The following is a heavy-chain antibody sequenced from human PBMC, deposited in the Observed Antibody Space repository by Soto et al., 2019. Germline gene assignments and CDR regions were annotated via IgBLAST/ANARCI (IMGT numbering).Heavy chain of an antibody. J-gene: IGHJ6*02. CDR1: GFTVSSNY. CDR2: IYSGGST. V-gene: IGHV3-53*01. CDR3: ARVDTAMVFYGMDV. Sequence: GGSLRLSCAASGFTVSSNYMSWVRQAPGKGLEWVSVIYSGGSTYYADSVKGRFAISRDNSKNTLYLQMNSLRAEDTAVYYCARVDTAMVFYGMDVWGQGTTVTVSS. D-gene: IGHD5-18*01.